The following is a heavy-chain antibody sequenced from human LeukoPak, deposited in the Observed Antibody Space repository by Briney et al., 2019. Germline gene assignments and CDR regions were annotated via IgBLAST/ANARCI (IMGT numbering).Heavy chain of an antibody. CDR3: ARDSGTTGEVKFDP. CDR2: IYHTGST. J-gene: IGHJ5*02. CDR1: GGSVSDYY. V-gene: IGHV4-59*02. D-gene: IGHD3-10*01. Sequence: SETLSLTCTISGGSVSDYYWSWIRQSPGKGLEWIGYIYHTGSTSYSPSLKSRVTMSVDSSKTQFSLKLSSVTAADTAIYYCARDSGTTGEVKFDPWGQGTLVTVSS.